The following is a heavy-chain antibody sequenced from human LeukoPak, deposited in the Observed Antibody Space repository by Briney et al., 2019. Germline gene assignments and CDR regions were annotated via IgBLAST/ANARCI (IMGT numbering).Heavy chain of an antibody. CDR3: TRAAGWLDP. V-gene: IGHV3-11*01. CDR1: GFTFSDYY. CDR2: ISYNGRTI. J-gene: IGHJ5*01. D-gene: IGHD6-13*01. Sequence: GGSLRLSCAASGFTFSDYYMSWIRQAPGKGLEWISYISYNGRTIHYADSVKGRFIISRDNTKKSLYLQMNSLRVEDTAVYYCTRAAGWLDPWGRGTLVTVPS.